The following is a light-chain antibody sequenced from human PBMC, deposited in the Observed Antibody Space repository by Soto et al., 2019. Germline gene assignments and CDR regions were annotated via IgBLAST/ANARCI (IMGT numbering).Light chain of an antibody. CDR3: QQYNNWPTWT. CDR2: GAS. Sequence: EIVMTQSPATLSVSPGERATLSCRASQSVSSNLAWYQQKPGQAPTLLLYGASTRATGIPARFSGSGSGTEFTLTISSLQSEDFAVYYCQQYNNWPTWTFGQGTKVDIK. CDR1: QSVSSN. J-gene: IGKJ1*01. V-gene: IGKV3-15*01.